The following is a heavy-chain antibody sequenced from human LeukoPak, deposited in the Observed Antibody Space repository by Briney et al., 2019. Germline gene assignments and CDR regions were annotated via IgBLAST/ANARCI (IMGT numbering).Heavy chain of an antibody. D-gene: IGHD6-19*01. J-gene: IGHJ4*02. CDR2: MNPNSGNT. Sequence: ASVKVSFKASGYTFTSYDINWMRQAAGQGPEWMGRMNPNSGNTEYAQKFQGRVTMTWDTSISTAYMELRSLRSEDTAVYYCGRALPSSGWVDYWGQGSLVTVSS. CDR1: GYTFTSYD. V-gene: IGHV1-8*01. CDR3: GRALPSSGWVDY.